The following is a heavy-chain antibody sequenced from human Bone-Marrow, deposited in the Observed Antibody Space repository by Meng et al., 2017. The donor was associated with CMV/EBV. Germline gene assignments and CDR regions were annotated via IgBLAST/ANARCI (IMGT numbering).Heavy chain of an antibody. Sequence: GESLKISCAASGFTFSSYGMHWVRQAPGKGLEWVAFIRYDGSNKYYADSVKGRFTISRDNSKNTLYLQMNSLRAEDTAVYHCAKELIVVVPAANWFEPWGQGTLVTVSS. CDR2: IRYDGSNK. J-gene: IGHJ5*02. V-gene: IGHV3-30*02. D-gene: IGHD2-2*01. CDR1: GFTFSSYG. CDR3: AKELIVVVPAANWFEP.